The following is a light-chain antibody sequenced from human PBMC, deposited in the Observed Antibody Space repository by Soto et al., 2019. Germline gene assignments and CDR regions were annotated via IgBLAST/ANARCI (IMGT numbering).Light chain of an antibody. CDR3: QQYGSSPRT. Sequence: EIVLTQSPGTLSLSPGEIATLTCRASQRVNSDYLAWYQQKPGQAPRLLIYAASNRATGIPDRFSGGGSGTDLTLTLTRLEPEDFAVYYCQQYGSSPRTFGRGTKVEVK. CDR2: AAS. V-gene: IGKV3-20*01. CDR1: QRVNSDY. J-gene: IGKJ1*01.